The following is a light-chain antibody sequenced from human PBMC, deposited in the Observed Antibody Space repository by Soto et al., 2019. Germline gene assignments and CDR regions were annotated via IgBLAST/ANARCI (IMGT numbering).Light chain of an antibody. V-gene: IGLV2-8*01. J-gene: IGLJ1*01. Sequence: QSALTQPPSASGSPGQSVTISCTGSSSDVGGYNYVSWYQQHPGKAPKLMIYEVSKRPPGVPVRFSGSKSGNTASLTVSGLQAEDEADYYCSSYAGSNMGVFGTGTKDTVL. CDR2: EVS. CDR1: SSDVGGYNY. CDR3: SSYAGSNMGV.